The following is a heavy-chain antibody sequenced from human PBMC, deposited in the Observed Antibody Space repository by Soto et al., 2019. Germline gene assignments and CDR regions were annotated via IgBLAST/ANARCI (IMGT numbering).Heavy chain of an antibody. J-gene: IGHJ4*02. Sequence: PGGSLRLSCAASGFTFSSYAVHWVRQAPGKGLEWVAVISYDGSNKYYADSVKGRFTISRDNSKNTLYLQTNSLRAEDTAVYYCAKTDFSGSYGYWGQGTLVTVSS. CDR1: GFTFSSYA. V-gene: IGHV3-30-3*02. D-gene: IGHD1-26*01. CDR2: ISYDGSNK. CDR3: AKTDFSGSYGY.